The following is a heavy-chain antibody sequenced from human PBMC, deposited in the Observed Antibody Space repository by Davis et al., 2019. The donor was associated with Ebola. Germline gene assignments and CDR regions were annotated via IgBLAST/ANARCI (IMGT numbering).Heavy chain of an antibody. CDR2: ISSSSSTI. CDR3: TTPGRWLQPTTFDY. V-gene: IGHV3-48*02. J-gene: IGHJ4*02. Sequence: GESLKISCAASGFTFSSYSMNWVRQAPGKGLEWVSYISSSSSTIYYADSVKGRFTISRDNAKNSLYLQMNSLRDEDTAVYYCTTPGRWLQPTTFDYWGQGTLVTVSS. D-gene: IGHD5-24*01. CDR1: GFTFSSYS.